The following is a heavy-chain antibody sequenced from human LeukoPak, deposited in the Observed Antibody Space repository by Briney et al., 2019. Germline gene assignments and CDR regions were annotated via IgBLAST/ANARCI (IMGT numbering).Heavy chain of an antibody. CDR2: IKQDGSEK. D-gene: IGHD3-3*01. V-gene: IGHV3-7*01. Sequence: HPGRSLRLSCAASGFTFSSYAMHWVRQAPGKGLEWVANIKQDGSEKYYVDSVKGRFAVSRDNAKNSLYLQMNSLRAEDTAVYYCARAQSGFWSGYCFDYWGQGTLVTVSS. CDR3: ARAQSGFWSGYCFDY. J-gene: IGHJ4*02. CDR1: GFTFSSYA.